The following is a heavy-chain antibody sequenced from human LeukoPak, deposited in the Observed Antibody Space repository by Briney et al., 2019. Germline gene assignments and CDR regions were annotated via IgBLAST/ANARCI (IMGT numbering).Heavy chain of an antibody. D-gene: IGHD1-26*01. Sequence: GGSLRLSCAASGFTFSSYAMSWVRQAPGMGLEWVSVISGTSTTDYADSVKGRFTISRDNSKNTLYLQMNSLRAEDTAVYYCARGTYSGSYDYWGQGTLVTVSS. CDR2: ISGTSTT. V-gene: IGHV3-23*01. CDR1: GFTFSSYA. J-gene: IGHJ4*02. CDR3: ARGTYSGSYDY.